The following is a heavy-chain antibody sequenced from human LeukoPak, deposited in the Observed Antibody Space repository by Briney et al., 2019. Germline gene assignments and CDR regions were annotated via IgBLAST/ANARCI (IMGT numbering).Heavy chain of an antibody. CDR1: VVTFSSYE. Sequence: GGSLRLSCAASVVTFSSYEMNWVRQAPGQGLEWISNITSGGTTIYYADSVKGRFTISRDNAKKSLYLQMNSLRAEDTAVYYCASGFSLDYWGQGTLVTVSS. CDR3: ASGFSLDY. CDR2: ITSGGTTI. J-gene: IGHJ4*02. D-gene: IGHD3-16*01. V-gene: IGHV3-48*03.